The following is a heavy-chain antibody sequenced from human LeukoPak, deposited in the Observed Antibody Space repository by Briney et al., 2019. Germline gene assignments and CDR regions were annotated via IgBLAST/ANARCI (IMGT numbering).Heavy chain of an antibody. V-gene: IGHV4-34*01. CDR1: GGSFSGYY. CDR2: INHSGST. J-gene: IGHJ6*04. CDR3: ARVILVPAAIRHGMGV. Sequence: SETLSLTCAVYGGSFSGYYWSWIRQPPGKGLEWIGEINHSGSTNYNPSLKSRVTISVDTSKNQFSLKLSSVTAADTAVYYCARVILVPAAIRHGMGVWGKGTTVTVSS. D-gene: IGHD2-2*01.